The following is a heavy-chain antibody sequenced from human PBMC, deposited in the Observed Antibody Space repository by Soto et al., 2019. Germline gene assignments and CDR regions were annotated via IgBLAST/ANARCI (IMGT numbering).Heavy chain of an antibody. CDR3: ANDQLYFRGVIHDLFDS. D-gene: IGHD3-10*02. J-gene: IGHJ5*01. Sequence: GGSLRLSCAASGLTFSSYAMSWVRQAPGKGLEWVSAISGSVGSTYYADSVKGRFTISRDNSKNTLYLQMNSLRAEDTAVYYCANDQLYFRGVIHDLFDSRGQGSLVTVSS. V-gene: IGHV3-23*01. CDR2: ISGSVGST. CDR1: GLTFSSYA.